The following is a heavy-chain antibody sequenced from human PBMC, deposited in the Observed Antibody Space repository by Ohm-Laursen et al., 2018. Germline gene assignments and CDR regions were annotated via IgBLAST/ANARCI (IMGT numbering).Heavy chain of an antibody. CDR2: IYWNDVK. CDR3: AQKQGSSSRFDY. CDR1: EFSLSTSGVG. D-gene: IGHD6-13*01. V-gene: IGHV2-5*01. Sequence: TQTLTLTCTFSEFSLSTSGVGVGWIRQSPERALEWLAIIYWNDVKYYSPSLASRLTVTKDTSKNHVVLTMTNMDPVDTGTYYCAQKQGSSSRFDYWGQGALVTVSS. J-gene: IGHJ4*02.